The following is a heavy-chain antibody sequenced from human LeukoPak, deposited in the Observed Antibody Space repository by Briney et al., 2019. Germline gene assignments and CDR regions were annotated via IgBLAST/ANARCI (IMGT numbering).Heavy chain of an antibody. CDR1: GGSVSSGSYY. V-gene: IGHV4-61*01. D-gene: IGHD2-2*01. CDR2: IYYSGST. CDR3: ARDRVVVVPAAMRRGYYFDY. J-gene: IGHJ4*02. Sequence: SETLSLTCTVSGGSVSSGSYYWSWIRQPPGKGLEWIGYIYYSGSTNYNPSLKSRVTISVDTSENQFSLKLSSVTAADTAVYYCARDRVVVVPAAMRRGYYFDYWGQGTLVTVSS.